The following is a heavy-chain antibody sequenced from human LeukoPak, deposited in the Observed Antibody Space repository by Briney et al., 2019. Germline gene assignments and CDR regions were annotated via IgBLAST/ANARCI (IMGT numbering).Heavy chain of an antibody. Sequence: GASVTVSCKASGYTFTSYGISWVRQAPGQGLEWMGWISAYNGNTNYAQKLQGRVTMTTDTSTSTAYMELRSLRSDDTAVYYCARSPYCTNGVCAGDWFDPWGQGTLVTVSS. D-gene: IGHD2-8*01. V-gene: IGHV1-18*01. CDR1: GYTFTSYG. J-gene: IGHJ5*02. CDR2: ISAYNGNT. CDR3: ARSPYCTNGVCAGDWFDP.